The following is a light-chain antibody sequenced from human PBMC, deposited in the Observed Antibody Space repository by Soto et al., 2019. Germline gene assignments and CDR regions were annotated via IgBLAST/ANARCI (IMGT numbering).Light chain of an antibody. CDR3: ASYTSRGTRV. CDR2: EVT. J-gene: IGLJ1*01. Sequence: QSVLTQPASVSGSPGQSITISCTGTSSDVGGYNYVSWYQQRPGKAPKFMIYEVTNRPSGVSNRFSGSKSGNTASLTISGLQAEDEADYYCASYTSRGTRVFGTGTKVTV. V-gene: IGLV2-14*01. CDR1: SSDVGGYNY.